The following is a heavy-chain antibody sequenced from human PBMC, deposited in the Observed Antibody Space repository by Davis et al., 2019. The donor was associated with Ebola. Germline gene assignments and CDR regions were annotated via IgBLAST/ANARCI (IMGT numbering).Heavy chain of an antibody. J-gene: IGHJ6*03. CDR1: GFTFSSYA. CDR2: ISGGGVTT. CDR3: ARGALGGTVPAYYYYMDV. V-gene: IGHV3-23*01. D-gene: IGHD2-2*01. Sequence: GESLKISCAASGFTFSSYAMSWVRQAPGKGLEWISAISGGGVTTYYADSVKGRFTISRDNSKNTLYLQMNSLRAEDTAVYYCARGALGGTVPAYYYYMDVWGKGTTVTVSS.